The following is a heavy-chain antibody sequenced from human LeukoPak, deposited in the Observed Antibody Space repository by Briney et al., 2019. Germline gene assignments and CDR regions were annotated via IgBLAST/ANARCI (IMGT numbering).Heavy chain of an antibody. V-gene: IGHV4-4*07. D-gene: IGHD1-14*01. Sequence: SETLSLTCTVSGGSINSYYWSWLRQPAERGLEWIGRIYASGSTTYNPSLRSRVAISMDTSKNQFSLRLTSVTAADTAVYYCARDRPENWFDPWGQGTLVTVSS. CDR2: IYASGST. J-gene: IGHJ5*02. CDR3: ARDRPENWFDP. CDR1: GGSINSYY.